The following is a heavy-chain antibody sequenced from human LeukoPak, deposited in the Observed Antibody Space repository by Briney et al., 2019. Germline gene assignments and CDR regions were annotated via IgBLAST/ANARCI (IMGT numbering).Heavy chain of an antibody. D-gene: IGHD2-2*01. V-gene: IGHV4-39*01. J-gene: IGHJ4*02. CDR1: GGSISSSSYY. Sequence: PSETLSLTCTVSGGSISSSSYYWGWIRQPPGKGLEWIGSIYYSGSTYYNPSLKSRVTISVDTSKNQFSLKLSSVTAADTAVYYCARQDCSSTSCYPDYWGQGTLVTVSS. CDR2: IYYSGST. CDR3: ARQDCSSTSCYPDY.